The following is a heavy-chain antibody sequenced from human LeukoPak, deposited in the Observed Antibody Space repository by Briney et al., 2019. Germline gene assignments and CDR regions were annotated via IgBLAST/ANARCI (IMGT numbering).Heavy chain of an antibody. D-gene: IGHD2-15*01. V-gene: IGHV4-30-4*01. Sequence: SQTLSLTCTVSGGSISSGDYYWSWIRQPPGKGLEWIGYIYYSGSTYYNPSLKSRVTMSVDTSKNQFSLKLSSVTAGDTAVYYCARGYCSGGSCYYYWGQGTLVTVSS. J-gene: IGHJ4*02. CDR3: ARGYCSGGSCYYY. CDR1: GGSISSGDYY. CDR2: IYYSGST.